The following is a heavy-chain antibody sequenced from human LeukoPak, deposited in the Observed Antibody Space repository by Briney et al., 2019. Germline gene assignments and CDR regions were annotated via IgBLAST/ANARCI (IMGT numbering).Heavy chain of an antibody. CDR3: ARDPSDSSGYYGFGSYYFDY. D-gene: IGHD3-22*01. V-gene: IGHV3-30*19. CDR2: ISYDGSNK. J-gene: IGHJ4*02. CDR1: GFTFSSYG. Sequence: PGGSLRLSCAASGFTFSSYGMHWVRQAPGKGLEWVAVISYDGSNKYYADSVKGRFTISRDNSKNTLYLQMNSLRAEDTAVYYCARDPSDSSGYYGFGSYYFDYWGQGTLVTVSS.